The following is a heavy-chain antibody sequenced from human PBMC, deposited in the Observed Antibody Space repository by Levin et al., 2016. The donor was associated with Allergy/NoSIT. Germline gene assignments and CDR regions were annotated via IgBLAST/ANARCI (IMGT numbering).Heavy chain of an antibody. CDR2: IGNRGDGT. D-gene: IGHD6-19*01. Sequence: GESLKISCAASGFTFSSYAMSWVRQAPGKGLEWVSNIGNRGDGTFYADSVKGRFTISRDNSRDTLYLQMNSLRVEDTAIYYCAKAQEGGPPVTGTGASDYWGQGTLVTVSS. J-gene: IGHJ4*02. V-gene: IGHV3-23*01. CDR3: AKAQEGGPPVTGTGASDY. CDR1: GFTFSSYA.